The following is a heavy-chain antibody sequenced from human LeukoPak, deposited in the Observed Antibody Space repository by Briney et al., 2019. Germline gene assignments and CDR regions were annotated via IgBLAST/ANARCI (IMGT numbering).Heavy chain of an antibody. D-gene: IGHD3-22*01. CDR3: ARDLQAGDSSGYYLDAFDI. CDR2: ISSDSSTI. V-gene: IGHV3-48*04. Sequence: QSGGSLRLSCAASGFTFSTYSMNWVRQTPGEGLEWVSYISSDSSTILYADSVEGRLTISRDNAKNSLYLQMNSLGAADTAVYYCARDLQAGDSSGYYLDAFDIWGQGTMVTVSS. J-gene: IGHJ3*02. CDR1: GFTFSTYS.